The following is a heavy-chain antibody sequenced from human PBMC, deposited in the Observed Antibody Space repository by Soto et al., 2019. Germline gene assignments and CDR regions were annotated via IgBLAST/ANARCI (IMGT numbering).Heavy chain of an antibody. V-gene: IGHV3-33*01. Sequence: LRLSCAASGFTFSTYGMHWVRQAPGKGLEWVAVIWFDGSNKYYADSVKGRFTISRDNSKNTLYLQMNSLRAEDTAVYYCAAGGEQLVIWGQGTLVTVSS. CDR2: IWFDGSNK. CDR3: AAGGEQLVI. D-gene: IGHD6-6*01. CDR1: GFTFSTYG. J-gene: IGHJ4*02.